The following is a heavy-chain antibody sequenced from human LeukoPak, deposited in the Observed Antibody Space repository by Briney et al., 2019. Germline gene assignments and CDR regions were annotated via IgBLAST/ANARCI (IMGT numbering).Heavy chain of an antibody. V-gene: IGHV3-30*03. CDR2: ISYDGSNK. D-gene: IGHD3-3*01. CDR3: ARSPIFGVVMAYFDY. Sequence: PGGSLRLSCAASGFSFSDYYMHWVRQAPGKGLEWVAVISYDGSNKYYADSVKGRFTISRDNSKNTLYLQMNSLRVEDTAVYYCARSPIFGVVMAYFDYWGQGALVTVSS. CDR1: GFSFSDYY. J-gene: IGHJ4*02.